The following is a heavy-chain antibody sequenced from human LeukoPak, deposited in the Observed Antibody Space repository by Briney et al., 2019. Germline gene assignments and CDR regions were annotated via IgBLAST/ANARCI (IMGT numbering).Heavy chain of an antibody. CDR3: ASEKSSGIAAAGVDY. Sequence: SVKVSCKASGGTFSSYAISWVRQAPGQELEWMGGIIPIFGTANYAQKFQGRVTITADESTSTAYMELSSLRSEDTAVYYCASEKSSGIAAAGVDYWGQGTLVTVSS. CDR2: IIPIFGTA. J-gene: IGHJ4*02. D-gene: IGHD6-13*01. CDR1: GGTFSSYA. V-gene: IGHV1-69*01.